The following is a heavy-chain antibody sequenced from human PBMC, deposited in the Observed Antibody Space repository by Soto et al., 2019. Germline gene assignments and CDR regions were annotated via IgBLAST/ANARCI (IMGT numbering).Heavy chain of an antibody. CDR2: MNPNSGNT. V-gene: IGHV1-8*01. Sequence: QVQLVQSGAEVRKPGASVRVSCKATGYSFTRHDINWLRQAAGQGLEWMGWMNPNSGNTVYAQKFQGRVTMTRNTSITTASIEVTRLKSEDTAVYFCAMGAYNDYSHWFDPWGQGTRVPVSS. D-gene: IGHD4-4*01. CDR1: GYSFTRHD. J-gene: IGHJ5*02. CDR3: AMGAYNDYSHWFDP.